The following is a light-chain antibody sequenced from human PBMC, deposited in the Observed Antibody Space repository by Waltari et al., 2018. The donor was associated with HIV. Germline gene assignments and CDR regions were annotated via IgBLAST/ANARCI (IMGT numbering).Light chain of an antibody. CDR1: SSNIGNTF. CDR3: ATWDRSLSRVI. V-gene: IGLV1-51*01. Sequence: QSVLTQPPSVSAAPRQKVTIPCSGTSSNIGNTFVSWYQQLPGTAPKLLIYDNNKRPSGIPDRFSGSKSGTSATLGITGLQTGDEADYFCATWDRSLSRVIFGGGTRLTVL. CDR2: DNN. J-gene: IGLJ2*01.